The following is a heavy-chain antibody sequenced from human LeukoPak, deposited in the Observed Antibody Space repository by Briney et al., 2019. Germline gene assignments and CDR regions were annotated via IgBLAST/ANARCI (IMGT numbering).Heavy chain of an antibody. V-gene: IGHV1-18*01. J-gene: IGHJ4*02. D-gene: IGHD3-10*01. CDR1: GYTFNSYD. CDR2: ISVYNGNT. CDR3: ARVSHYYGSEIEY. Sequence: ASVKVSCKASGYTFNSYDITWVRQAPGQGLEWMGWISVYNGNTNYAQKVQGRVTMTTDTSTSTAYMELRSLRSDDTAVYYCARVSHYYGSEIEYWGQGTLVTVS.